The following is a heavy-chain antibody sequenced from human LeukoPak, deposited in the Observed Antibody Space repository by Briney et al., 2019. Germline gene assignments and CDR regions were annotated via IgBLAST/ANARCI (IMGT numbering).Heavy chain of an antibody. D-gene: IGHD5-18*01. CDR1: GFTFSSYW. J-gene: IGHJ3*02. CDR3: ARDGGSRGYTYGQGAFDI. V-gene: IGHV3-53*01. CDR2: MYSGNKT. Sequence: HPGGSLRLSCAASGFTFSSYWMHWVRQAPGKGLEWVSLMYSGNKTSYADSVKGRFTISRDNFKNTFYLQMNSLRAEDTAVYYCARDGGSRGYTYGQGAFDIWGQGTMVTVSS.